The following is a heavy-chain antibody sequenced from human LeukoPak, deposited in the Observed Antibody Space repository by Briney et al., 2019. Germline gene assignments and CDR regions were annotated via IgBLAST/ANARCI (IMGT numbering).Heavy chain of an antibody. V-gene: IGHV4-4*09. CDR1: GGSIDTYY. CDR2: VFHTGST. J-gene: IGHJ4*02. CDR3: ARAGDTNVGYFFDS. Sequence: SETLSLTCTVSGGSIDTYYWNWIRQPPGKGLEWIGYVFHTGSTNYNPSLKSRVTISVDKSKSQFSLRLSSVTAADTAVYFCARAGDTNVGYFFDSWGQGTLVSVSS. D-gene: IGHD1-26*01.